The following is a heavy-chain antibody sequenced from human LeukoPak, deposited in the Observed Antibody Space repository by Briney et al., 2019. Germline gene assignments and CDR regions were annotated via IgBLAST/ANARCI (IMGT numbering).Heavy chain of an antibody. CDR2: IKKDGSEK. J-gene: IGHJ4*02. CDR3: AKVKGWWPPTSADY. Sequence: PGGSLRLSCAASGFTFSTYWMSWVRQAPGKGLEWVANIKKDGSEKYYLDSVKGRFTISRDNSKNTLYLQMSSLRVEDTAVYYCAKVKGWWPPTSADYWGQGTLVTVSS. D-gene: IGHD2-15*01. CDR1: GFTFSTYW. V-gene: IGHV3-7*03.